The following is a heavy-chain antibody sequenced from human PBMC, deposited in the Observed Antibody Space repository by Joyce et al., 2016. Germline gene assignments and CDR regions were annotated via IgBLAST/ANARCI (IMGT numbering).Heavy chain of an antibody. Sequence: QVQLQESGPGLVKPSRTLSLTCTVSGGSISNDNYYWSGIRQPPGKGLEWIGHNYYSGSTHYNPSLKSRFSTSIDTSENQFSLKLISVTAADTAVYYCARLSFRELFPDYWGQGTLLTVSS. D-gene: IGHD3-10*01. J-gene: IGHJ4*02. CDR3: ARLSFRELFPDY. CDR1: GGSISNDNYY. CDR2: NYYSGST. V-gene: IGHV4-30-4*01.